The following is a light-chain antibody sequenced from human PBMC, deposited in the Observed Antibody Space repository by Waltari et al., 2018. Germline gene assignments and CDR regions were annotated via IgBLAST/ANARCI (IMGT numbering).Light chain of an antibody. V-gene: IGKV1-39*01. CDR3: TQTYDTALRT. Sequence: DSQMPQSPSPLSALVGVSVPITCRARQSISSYLHWYQQKPAKAPKLLISGTSNLRSVVSSGFSGIGSGTDFTLSISSLPPDDSATYYGTQTYDTALRTSGPGTKVDLK. J-gene: IGKJ1*01. CDR2: GTS. CDR1: QSISSY.